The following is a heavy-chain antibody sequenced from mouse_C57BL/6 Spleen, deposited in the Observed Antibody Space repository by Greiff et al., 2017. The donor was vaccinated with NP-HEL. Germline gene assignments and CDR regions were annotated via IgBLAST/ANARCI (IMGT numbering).Heavy chain of an antibody. J-gene: IGHJ2*01. V-gene: IGHV7-3*01. CDR1: GFTFTDYY. Sequence: EVQLVESGGGLVQPGGSLSLSCAASGFTFTDYYMSWVRQPPGKALEWLGFIRNKANGYTTEYSASVKGRFTISRDNYQSILYLQMNALRAEDSATYYCARYPGTGFDYWGQGTTLTVSS. D-gene: IGHD4-1*01. CDR2: IRNKANGYTT. CDR3: ARYPGTGFDY.